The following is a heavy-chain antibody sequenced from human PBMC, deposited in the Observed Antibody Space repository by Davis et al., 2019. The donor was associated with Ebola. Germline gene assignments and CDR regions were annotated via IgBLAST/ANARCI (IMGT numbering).Heavy chain of an antibody. CDR1: GFTFSSYS. J-gene: IGHJ4*02. CDR2: ISGSGGTI. V-gene: IGHV3-48*04. CDR3: ARGPSTGNSFSH. Sequence: GGSLRLSCAASGFTFSSYSMNWVRQAPGKGPEWVSSISGSGGTIYYADSVKGRFTISRDNAKNSLYLQLNSLRAEDTGVYYCARGPSTGNSFSHWGQGTLVTVSS. D-gene: IGHD4-23*01.